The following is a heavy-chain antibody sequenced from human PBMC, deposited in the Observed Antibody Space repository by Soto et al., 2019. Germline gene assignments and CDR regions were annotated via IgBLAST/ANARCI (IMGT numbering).Heavy chain of an antibody. CDR2: IYYSGST. J-gene: IGHJ4*02. CDR1: GGSISSYY. D-gene: IGHD6-19*01. Sequence: SETLSLTCTVSGGSISSYYRSWIRQPPGKGLEWIGYIYYSGSTNYNPSLKSRVTISVDTSKNQFSLKLSSVTAADTAVYYCAREKAGAVAGLFDYWGQGTLVTVAS. V-gene: IGHV4-59*01. CDR3: AREKAGAVAGLFDY.